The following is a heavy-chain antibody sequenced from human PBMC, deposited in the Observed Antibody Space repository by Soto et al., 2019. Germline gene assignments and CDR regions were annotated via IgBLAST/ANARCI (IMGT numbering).Heavy chain of an antibody. V-gene: IGHV4-31*03. J-gene: IGHJ4*02. CDR2: IYYSGST. Sequence: QVQLQESGPGLVKPSQTLSLTCTVSGGSISSGGYYWSWIRQHPGKGLEWIGYIYYSGSTYYNPSLKGGFTISEDTSKNQFSRKLSPGTPADTAVYYCARDRSPSSPFDYWGQGPLVTVSS. CDR3: ARDRSPSSPFDY. D-gene: IGHD6-19*01. CDR1: GGSISSGGYY.